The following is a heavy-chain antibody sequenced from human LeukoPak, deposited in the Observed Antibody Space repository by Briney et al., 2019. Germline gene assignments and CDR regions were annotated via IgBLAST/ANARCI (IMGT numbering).Heavy chain of an antibody. D-gene: IGHD5-12*01. V-gene: IGHV3-11*01. CDR1: GFTFSDYY. Sequence: PGGSLRLSCAASGFTFSDYYMSWIRQAPGKGLEGVSYISSSGSTIYYADSVKGRFTISRDNAKNSLYLQMDSLRAEDTAVYYCARWGYSGYYFDYWGQGTLVTVSS. J-gene: IGHJ4*02. CDR2: ISSSGSTI. CDR3: ARWGYSGYYFDY.